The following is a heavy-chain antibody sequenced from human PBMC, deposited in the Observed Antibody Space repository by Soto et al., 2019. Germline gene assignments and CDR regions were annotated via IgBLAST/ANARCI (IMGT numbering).Heavy chain of an antibody. CDR1: GFSLRDYY. D-gene: IGHD2-15*01. J-gene: IGHJ6*02. CDR2: ISSGGSST. CDR3: AGRGPLNNIVVVPDCFCLDV. V-gene: IGHV3-11*01. Sequence: QEQLVESGGGLVKPGGSLRLSCEVSGFSLRDYYMSWIRQAPGKGLEWVSYISSGGSSTFYTESVKGRFTISRYIAKNSLHLQMNSLRVEDTAVYFCAGRGPLNNIVVVPDCFCLDVWGQGTTVTVSS.